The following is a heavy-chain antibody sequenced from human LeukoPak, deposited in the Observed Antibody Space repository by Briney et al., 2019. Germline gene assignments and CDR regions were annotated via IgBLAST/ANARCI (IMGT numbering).Heavy chain of an antibody. V-gene: IGHV1-46*01. CDR1: GYTFTSYY. CDR3: ARELRGGCSGGSCYPPYY. J-gene: IGHJ4*02. D-gene: IGHD2-15*01. Sequence: GASVKVSCKASGYTFTSYYMHWVRQAPGQGLEWMGIINPSGGSTSYAQKFQGRVTMTRDTSTSTVYMELSSLRSEDTAVYYCARELRGGCSGGSCYPPYYWGQGTLVTVSS. CDR2: INPSGGST.